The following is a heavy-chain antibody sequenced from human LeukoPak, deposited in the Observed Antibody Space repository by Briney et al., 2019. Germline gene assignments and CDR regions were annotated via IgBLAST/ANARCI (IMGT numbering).Heavy chain of an antibody. V-gene: IGHV3-48*01. D-gene: IGHD6-19*01. Sequence: PGGSLRLSCAASGFTFSSYSMNWVRQAPGKGLEWVSYISSSSSTIYYADSVKGLFTISRDNAKNSLYLQMNSLRAEDTAVYYCARERHSSGWHPAGGQGTLVTVSS. CDR3: ARERHSSGWHPA. CDR2: ISSSSSTI. J-gene: IGHJ4*02. CDR1: GFTFSSYS.